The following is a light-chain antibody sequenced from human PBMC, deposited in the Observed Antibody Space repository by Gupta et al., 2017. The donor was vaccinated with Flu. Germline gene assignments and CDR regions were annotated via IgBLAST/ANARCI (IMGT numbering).Light chain of an antibody. V-gene: IGKV3-20*01. CDR2: GAS. CDR3: QQYASAPQT. CDR1: HSVSHNY. Sequence: VLPQSPGTLSLSPGERATLSCRASHSVSHNYLAWYQQKPGQAPRLLIYGASSRASAIPDRFSGSGSGTDFTLTISSLEPEDVAVYHCQQYASAPQTFGQGTKVEIK. J-gene: IGKJ1*01.